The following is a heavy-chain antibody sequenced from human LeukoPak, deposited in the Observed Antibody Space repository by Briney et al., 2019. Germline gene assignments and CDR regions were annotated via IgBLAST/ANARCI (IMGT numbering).Heavy chain of an antibody. CDR3: ASGGYGGSWVGLESY. D-gene: IGHD2-15*01. Sequence: GGSLRLSCAASGFTFSSYSMNWVRQAPGKGLEWVSSISSSSSYIYYADSVKGRFTISRDNAKNSLYLQMNSLRAEDTAVYYCASGGYGGSWVGLESYWGQGTLVTVSS. V-gene: IGHV3-21*01. CDR2: ISSSSSYI. J-gene: IGHJ4*02. CDR1: GFTFSSYS.